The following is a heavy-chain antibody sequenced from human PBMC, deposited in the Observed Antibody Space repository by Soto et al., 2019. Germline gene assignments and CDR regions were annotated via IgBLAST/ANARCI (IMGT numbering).Heavy chain of an antibody. D-gene: IGHD3-9*01. Sequence: GGSLRLSCAASGFTFDDYGMSWVRQAPGKGLEWVSGINWNGGSTGYADSVKGRFTISRDNAKNSMYLQMNSLRAEDTALYHCARRSDVRYSPSYYYMDVWGKGTTVTVSS. CDR3: ARRSDVRYSPSYYYMDV. CDR1: GFTFDDYG. J-gene: IGHJ6*03. CDR2: INWNGGST. V-gene: IGHV3-20*01.